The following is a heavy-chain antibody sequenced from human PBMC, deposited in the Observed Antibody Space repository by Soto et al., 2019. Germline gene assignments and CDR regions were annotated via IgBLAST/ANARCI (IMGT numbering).Heavy chain of an antibody. Sequence: QVQLVESGGGAVQPGRSLRLSCAASGFTFSSYAMHWVRQAPGKGLEWVAVISYDGSNKYYADSVKGRFTISRDNSKNTLYLQMNSLRAEDTAVYYCARADSSGWYWNWGQGTLVTVSS. V-gene: IGHV3-30-3*01. CDR2: ISYDGSNK. CDR3: ARADSSGWYWN. J-gene: IGHJ4*02. D-gene: IGHD6-19*01. CDR1: GFTFSSYA.